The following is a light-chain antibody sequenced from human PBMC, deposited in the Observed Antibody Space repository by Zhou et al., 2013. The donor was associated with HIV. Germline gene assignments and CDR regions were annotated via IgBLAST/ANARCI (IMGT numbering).Light chain of an antibody. Sequence: DIQMTQSPSTLSASVGDRVTITCRASQSISNWLAWFQQKPGNAPKLLIYKASSLESGVPLRFSGSGSGAEFTLTISSLQPDDSATYYCQQYSGYPGTFGQGTKVEIK. CDR1: QSISNW. V-gene: IGKV1-5*03. CDR2: KAS. CDR3: QQYSGYPGT. J-gene: IGKJ1*01.